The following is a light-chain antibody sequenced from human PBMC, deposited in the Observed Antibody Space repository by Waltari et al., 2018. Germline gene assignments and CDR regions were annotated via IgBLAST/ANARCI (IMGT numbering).Light chain of an antibody. CDR3: HAAADNNWF. CDR2: KDT. V-gene: IGLV3-27*01. J-gene: IGLJ2*01. Sequence: YDLTQPSSVSVSPGQTAPITGPGDVGAEKYGRWFQQKSGQAPTLYLYKDTERPSGIPERVSGSSSGSTVTLTIRGALLEDEADYHCHAAADNNWFFGGGTKLTVL. CDR1: VGAEKY.